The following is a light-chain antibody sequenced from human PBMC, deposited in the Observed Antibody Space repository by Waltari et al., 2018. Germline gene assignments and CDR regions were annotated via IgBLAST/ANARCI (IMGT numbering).Light chain of an antibody. Sequence: DIQMTQSHSSLSASVGDRVTITCQASQGINNFLNWYQQRTGKAPDLLIYDASNLETGVPSRFSGSGSGTDFTLTISSLQPEDFAIYYCQQSYSSPWTFAQGTKVEIK. CDR2: DAS. J-gene: IGKJ1*01. CDR1: QGINNF. CDR3: QQSYSSPWT. V-gene: IGKV1-39*01.